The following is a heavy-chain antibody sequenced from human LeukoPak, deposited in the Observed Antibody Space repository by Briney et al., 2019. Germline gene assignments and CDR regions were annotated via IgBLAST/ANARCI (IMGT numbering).Heavy chain of an antibody. J-gene: IGHJ3*02. CDR3: AKVARTFYAFDI. D-gene: IGHD3-16*01. CDR1: GFTFSSYW. CDR2: INRDGSST. Sequence: GGSLRLSCAASGFTFSSYWMHWVRQAPGKGLVWVSRINRDGSSTSYADSVKGRFTISRDNAKNTLYLQMNSLRAEDTAVYYCAKVARTFYAFDIWGQGTMVTVSS. V-gene: IGHV3-74*01.